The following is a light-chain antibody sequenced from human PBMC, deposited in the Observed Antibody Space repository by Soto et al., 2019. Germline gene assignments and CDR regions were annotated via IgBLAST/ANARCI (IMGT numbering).Light chain of an antibody. CDR2: AAS. CDR1: QGIGSY. Sequence: DIQLTQSPSFLSASLGDRVTITCRASQGIGSYLAWYQQKPGKAARRLTYAASSLQSGVPSRFSGSGSGTYFALTISSLQPEDFATYYWQQYYDYPLTFGGGTKV. J-gene: IGKJ4*01. V-gene: IGKV1-9*01. CDR3: QQYYDYPLT.